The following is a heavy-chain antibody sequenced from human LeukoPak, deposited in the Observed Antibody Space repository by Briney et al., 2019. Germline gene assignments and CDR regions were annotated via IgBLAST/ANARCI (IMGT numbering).Heavy chain of an antibody. J-gene: IGHJ4*02. CDR3: VRQLGGSGSY. V-gene: IGHV3-7*01. CDR1: GFTFSSYA. Sequence: GGSLRLSCAASGFTFSSYAMNWVRQAPGKGLEWVASIKQDGNEKSYVDSVKGRFTISRDNPKNSLYLQMSSLRAEDTAVYYCVRQLGGSGSYWGQGTLVTVSS. D-gene: IGHD3-10*01. CDR2: IKQDGNEK.